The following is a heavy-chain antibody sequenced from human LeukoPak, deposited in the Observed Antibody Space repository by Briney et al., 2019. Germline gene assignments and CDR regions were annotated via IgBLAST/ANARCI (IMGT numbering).Heavy chain of an antibody. Sequence: GGSLRLSRVASRISFRHHAMNWVRQAPGKRLEWVSSIFDSGAPSYYADSVKGRFTISRDNSQNTFYLQMENLRPEDSATYYCTKAVGGGRDAYDVWSQGTRVIVSS. CDR3: TKAVGGGRDAYDV. V-gene: IGHV3-23*01. J-gene: IGHJ3*01. CDR2: IFDSGAPS. D-gene: IGHD3-16*01. CDR1: RISFRHHA.